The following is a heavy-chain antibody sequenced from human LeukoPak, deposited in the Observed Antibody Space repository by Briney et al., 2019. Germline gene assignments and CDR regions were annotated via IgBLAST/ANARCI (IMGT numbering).Heavy chain of an antibody. CDR3: AKNWVASSWFNWFDP. CDR1: GFIFSSYA. J-gene: IGHJ5*02. V-gene: IGHV3-23*01. D-gene: IGHD6-13*01. Sequence: GGSLRLSCAASGFIFSSYAMSWVRQAPGKGLEWVSAISGSGGSTHYADSVKGRFTISRDNSKNTLYLQMNSLRAEDTAVYYCAKNWVASSWFNWFDPWGQGTLVTVSS. CDR2: ISGSGGST.